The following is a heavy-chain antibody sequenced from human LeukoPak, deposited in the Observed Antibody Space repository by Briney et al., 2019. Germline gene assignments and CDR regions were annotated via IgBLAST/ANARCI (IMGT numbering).Heavy chain of an antibody. D-gene: IGHD1-14*01. V-gene: IGHV6-1*01. CDR1: GDSVSSNSAA. J-gene: IGHJ4*02. Sequence: SQTLSLTCAIFGDSVSSNSAAWNWIRQSPSRGLEWLGRTYYRSKWLSDYAVSVKGRISINTDTSKNQLSLQLNSVTPEDTALYYCARDRGRTFDYWGQGTLVTVSS. CDR2: TYYRSKWLS. CDR3: ARDRGRTFDY.